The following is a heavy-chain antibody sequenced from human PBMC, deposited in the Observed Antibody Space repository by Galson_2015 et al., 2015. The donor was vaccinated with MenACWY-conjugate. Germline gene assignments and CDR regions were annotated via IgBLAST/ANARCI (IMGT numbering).Heavy chain of an antibody. J-gene: IGHJ4*02. D-gene: IGHD6-13*01. CDR3: AGYSSSQRDYFDY. CDR1: GDSVSSNSAA. V-gene: IGHV6-1*01. CDR2: TYYRSKWYN. Sequence: CAISGDSVSSNSAAWNWIRQSPSSGLEWLGRTYYRSKWYNDYAVSVKSRITINPDTSKNQFSLQLNSVTPEDTAVYYCAGYSSSQRDYFDYWGQGTLVTVSS.